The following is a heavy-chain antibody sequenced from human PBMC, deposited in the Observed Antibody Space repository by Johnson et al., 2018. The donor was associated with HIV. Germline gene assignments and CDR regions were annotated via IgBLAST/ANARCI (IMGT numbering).Heavy chain of an antibody. V-gene: IGHV3-20*04. CDR1: GFTFSSYW. Sequence: EVQLVESGGGLVQPGGSLRLSCAASGFTFSSYWMSWVRQAPGKGLEWVSGINWNGGSTGYADSVKGRFTISRDNAKNSLYLQMNSLRAEDTALYYCARDRTGGAFDIWGQGTMVTVSS. CDR3: ARDRTGGAFDI. J-gene: IGHJ3*02. D-gene: IGHD1-26*01. CDR2: INWNGGST.